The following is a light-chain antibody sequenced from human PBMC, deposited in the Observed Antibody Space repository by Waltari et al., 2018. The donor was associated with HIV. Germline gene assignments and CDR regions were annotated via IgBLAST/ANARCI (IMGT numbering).Light chain of an antibody. CDR3: QQYNNWPPLMYT. Sequence: EIVMTQSPATPSVSPGERATLSCRASQSVSSNLAWYQQKPGQAPRLLIYGASTRATGIPARFSGSGSGTEFTLTISSLQSEDFAVYYCQQYNNWPPLMYTFGQGTKLEIK. V-gene: IGKV3-15*01. CDR1: QSVSSN. J-gene: IGKJ2*01. CDR2: GAS.